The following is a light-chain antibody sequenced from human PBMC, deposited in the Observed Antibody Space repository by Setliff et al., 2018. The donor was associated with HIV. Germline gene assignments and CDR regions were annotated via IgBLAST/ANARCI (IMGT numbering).Light chain of an antibody. CDR2: DVN. Sequence: QSVLTQPASVSGSPGQSITISCTGTSTDVGGYDYVSWYQHHTGKAPKLIIFDVNNRPSGISNRFSGSKSGNTAFLTISGLQAEDEGDYYCSSYTSSSSVFGGGTKVTVL. J-gene: IGLJ2*01. V-gene: IGLV2-14*03. CDR3: SSYTSSSSV. CDR1: STDVGGYDY.